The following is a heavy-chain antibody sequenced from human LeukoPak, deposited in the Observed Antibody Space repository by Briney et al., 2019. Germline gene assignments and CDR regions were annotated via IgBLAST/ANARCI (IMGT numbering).Heavy chain of an antibody. CDR1: GFTFSSYA. CDR2: ISGSGGST. CDR3: VSGYYYVYYFDY. Sequence: GGSLRLSCAASGFTFSSYAMSWVRQAPGKGLVWVSAISGSGGSTYYADSVKGRFTISRDNSKNTLYLQMNSLRAEDTAVYYCVSGYYYVYYFDYWGQGTLVTVSS. J-gene: IGHJ4*02. D-gene: IGHD3-22*01. V-gene: IGHV3-23*01.